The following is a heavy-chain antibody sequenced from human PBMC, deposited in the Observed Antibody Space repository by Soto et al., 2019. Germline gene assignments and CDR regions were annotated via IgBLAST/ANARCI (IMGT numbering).Heavy chain of an antibody. Sequence: QVQLVESGGGVVQPGRSLRLSCTASGFTFSNYGIHWVRQAPGKGLEWVAVIWPDGNNKYYPDSVKGRFTISRDNSKNTLYLQMNSLRAEDTAVYYCARAGIVATTQLGWFEPWGQGTLVTVSS. CDR1: GFTFSNYG. J-gene: IGHJ5*02. CDR2: IWPDGNNK. CDR3: ARAGIVATTQLGWFEP. V-gene: IGHV3-33*01. D-gene: IGHD1-26*01.